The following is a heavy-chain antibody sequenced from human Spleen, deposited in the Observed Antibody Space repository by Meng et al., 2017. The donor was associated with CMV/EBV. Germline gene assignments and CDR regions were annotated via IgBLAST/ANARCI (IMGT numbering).Heavy chain of an antibody. Sequence: QAQQEHAGPGLVKPSATLSLTRTCAGGSISSYYWSWVRQPAGKGLEWIGRIYTSGSTNYNPSLKSRVTMSVDTSKNQFSLKLSSVTAADTAVYYCARGPRSGYSYAGPFDYWGQGTLVTVSS. V-gene: IGHV4-4*07. CDR3: ARGPRSGYSYAGPFDY. CDR2: IYTSGST. J-gene: IGHJ4*02. CDR1: GGSISSYY. D-gene: IGHD5-18*01.